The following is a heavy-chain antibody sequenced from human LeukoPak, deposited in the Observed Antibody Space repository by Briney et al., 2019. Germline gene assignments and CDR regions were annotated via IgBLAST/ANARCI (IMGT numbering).Heavy chain of an antibody. Sequence: GGSLRLSCAASGFTFSSYAMHWVRQAPGKGLEWVAVISYDGSNKYYADSVKGRFTISRDNSKNSLYLQMNSLRVEDTAVYYCAKTGRKSRGVDIVRKKETGYYYYLDVWGEGTTVTVSS. V-gene: IGHV3-30*04. D-gene: IGHD2-15*01. CDR2: ISYDGSNK. CDR3: AKTGRKSRGVDIVRKKETGYYYYLDV. CDR1: GFTFSSYA. J-gene: IGHJ6*03.